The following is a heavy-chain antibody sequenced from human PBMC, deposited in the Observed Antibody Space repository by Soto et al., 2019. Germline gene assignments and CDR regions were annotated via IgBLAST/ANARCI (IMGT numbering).Heavy chain of an antibody. D-gene: IGHD7-27*01. CDR2: MNPNNGNT. V-gene: IGHV1-8*01. Sequence: QVQLVQSGAEVKKPGASVKISCKASGYAFTSDDFNWVRQATGQGREWMGWMNPNNGNTAYAQKFQGRVTMTRDTSISTAYMELSSLTSEDTAVYYSAKGPRNWGFDYWGQGTLVTVSS. CDR3: AKGPRNWGFDY. CDR1: GYAFTSDD. J-gene: IGHJ4*02.